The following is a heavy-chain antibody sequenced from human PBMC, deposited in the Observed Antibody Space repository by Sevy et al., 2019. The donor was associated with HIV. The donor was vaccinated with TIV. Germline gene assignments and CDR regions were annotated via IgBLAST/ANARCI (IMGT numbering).Heavy chain of an antibody. CDR1: GFTFSSYW. Sequence: GGSLRLSCAASGFTFSSYWMHWVRQAPGKGLVWVSRINSDGSSTSYADSVKGRFTISRDNAKNTLYLQMNSLRAEDTAVYYCARDYPSTVKNYYYYYMDVWGKGTTVTVSS. CDR3: ARDYPSTVKNYYYYYMDV. D-gene: IGHD4-4*01. CDR2: INSDGSST. J-gene: IGHJ6*03. V-gene: IGHV3-74*01.